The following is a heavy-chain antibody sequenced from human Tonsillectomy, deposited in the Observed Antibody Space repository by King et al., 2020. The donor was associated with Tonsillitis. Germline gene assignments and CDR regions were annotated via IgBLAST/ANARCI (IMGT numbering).Heavy chain of an antibody. V-gene: IGHV3-30*18. D-gene: IGHD3-22*01. CDR3: AKDAERVRPDYYDSSGYSVDY. CDR2: ISYDGSNK. CDR1: GFTFSSYG. Sequence: VKLVESGGGVVQPGRSLRLSCAASGFTFSSYGMHWVRQAQGKGLEWVAVISYDGSNKYYADSVKGRFTISRDNSKNTLYLQMNSLRAEDTAVYYCAKDAERVRPDYYDSSGYSVDYWGQGTLVTVSS. J-gene: IGHJ4*02.